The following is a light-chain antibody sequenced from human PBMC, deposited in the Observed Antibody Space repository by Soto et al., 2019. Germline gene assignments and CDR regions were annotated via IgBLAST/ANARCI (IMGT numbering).Light chain of an antibody. Sequence: QSALTQPASVSGSPGQPITISCTGTSSDVGGYNYVSWYQLHPGKAPKLMIYDVSNRPSGVSNRFSGSKSGNTASLTISGLQAEDEADYYCSSYTSSSTLVFGGGTKVTVL. V-gene: IGLV2-14*01. CDR3: SSYTSSSTLV. CDR1: SSDVGGYNY. J-gene: IGLJ2*01. CDR2: DVS.